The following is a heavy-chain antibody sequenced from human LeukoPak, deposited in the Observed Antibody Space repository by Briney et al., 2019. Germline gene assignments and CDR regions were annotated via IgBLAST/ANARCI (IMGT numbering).Heavy chain of an antibody. CDR3: AREREFFTIFGVVFDY. J-gene: IGHJ4*02. V-gene: IGHV3-7*01. Sequence: PGGSLRLSCAASGFTFSSYWMSWVRQAPGKGLEWVANIKQDGSEKYYVDSVKGRFTISRDDAKNSLYLQMNSLRAEDTAVYYCAREREFFTIFGVVFDYWGQGTLVTVSS. CDR2: IKQDGSEK. CDR1: GFTFSSYW. D-gene: IGHD3-3*01.